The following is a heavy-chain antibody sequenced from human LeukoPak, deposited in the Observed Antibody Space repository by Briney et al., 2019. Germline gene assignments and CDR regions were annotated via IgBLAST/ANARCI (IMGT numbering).Heavy chain of an antibody. CDR3: AIGGFGSYEPNNVAFDI. D-gene: IGHD1/OR15-1a*01. CDR1: GFTFSSYG. Sequence: GGSLRLSCAASGFTFSSYGMHWVRQAPGKGLEWVSDIWRDGSKEYYADSLKGRFTISSDNSKNTLYLQMNSLRAEDTAVYYRAIGGFGSYEPNNVAFDIWGQGTMVTASS. J-gene: IGHJ3*02. CDR2: IWRDGSKE. V-gene: IGHV3-33*08.